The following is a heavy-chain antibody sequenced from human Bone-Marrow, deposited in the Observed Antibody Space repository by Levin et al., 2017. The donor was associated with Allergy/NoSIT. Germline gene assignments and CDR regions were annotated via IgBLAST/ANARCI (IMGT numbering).Heavy chain of an antibody. CDR1: GDSINHDRW. CDR2: VYEAHGSNNP. CDR3: AWWSLGYCSRESCFDS. J-gene: IGHJ4*02. D-gene: IGHD2-2*01. Sequence: SETLSLTCSVSGDSINHDRWWAWIRQSPGTGLEWIGEVYEAHGSNNPKYTPSLTTRATISLDNSKRQFSLTLKSVTAADTDRYFCAWWSLGYCSRESCFDSWGRGTMVTVSS. V-gene: IGHV4/OR15-8*02.